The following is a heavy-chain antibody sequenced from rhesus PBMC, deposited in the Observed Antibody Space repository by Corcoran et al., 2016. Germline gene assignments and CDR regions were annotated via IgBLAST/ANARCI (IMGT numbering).Heavy chain of an antibody. CDR1: GGSISRNNW. CDR3: ARSDSSGWPF. D-gene: IGHD6-31*01. V-gene: IGHV4-65*02. Sequence: VQLQESGPGLVKPSETLSLTCAVPGGSISRNNWWSWIRQPPGKGLGWIGDISVSSGSTYYTPSLKSRVTISKDTSKNQFSLKLSSVTAADTAVYYCARSDSSGWPFWGQGVLVTVSS. CDR2: ISVSSGST. J-gene: IGHJ4*01.